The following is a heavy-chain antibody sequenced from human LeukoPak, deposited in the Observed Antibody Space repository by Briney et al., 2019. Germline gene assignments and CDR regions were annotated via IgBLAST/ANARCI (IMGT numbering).Heavy chain of an antibody. CDR3: AGEYGSGSYFGYNWFDP. CDR2: MNPNSGDT. CDR1: AYTFTSYE. V-gene: IGHV1-8*01. D-gene: IGHD3-10*01. J-gene: IGHJ5*02. Sequence: ASVKVSCKTSAYTFTSYEINWVRQASGQGLEWMGWMNPNSGDTGYAQKFQGRVTITTDESTSTAYMELSSLRSEDTAVYYCAGEYGSGSYFGYNWFDPWGQGTLVTVSS.